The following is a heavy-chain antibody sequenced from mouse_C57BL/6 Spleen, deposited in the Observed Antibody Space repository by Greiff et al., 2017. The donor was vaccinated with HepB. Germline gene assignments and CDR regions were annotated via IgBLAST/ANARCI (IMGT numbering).Heavy chain of an antibody. D-gene: IGHD1-1*02. CDR3: ARSGGNDYYAMDY. CDR1: GYAFSSYW. V-gene: IGHV1-80*01. Sequence: QVQLQQSGAELVKPGASVKISCKASGYAFSSYWMNWVKQRPGKGLEWIGQIYPGDGDTNYNRKFKGKATLTADKSSSTAYMQLSSLTSEDSAVYFCARSGGNDYYAMDYWGQGTSVTVSS. J-gene: IGHJ4*01. CDR2: IYPGDGDT.